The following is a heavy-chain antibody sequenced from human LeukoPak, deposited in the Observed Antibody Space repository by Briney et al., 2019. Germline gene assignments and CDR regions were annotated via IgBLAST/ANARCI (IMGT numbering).Heavy chain of an antibody. J-gene: IGHJ5*02. CDR3: ARDLGQYYDTSDNWFDP. CDR1: GFTFTNYW. Sequence: AGGSLRLSCAASGFTFTNYWMHWVRQVSGKGLVWVSRINSDGSGTRYADSVKGRFTISRDNSKNTLYLQMNSLRPEDTAVYYCARDLGQYYDTSDNWFDPWGQGTLVTVSS. CDR2: INSDGSGT. D-gene: IGHD3-22*01. V-gene: IGHV3-74*01.